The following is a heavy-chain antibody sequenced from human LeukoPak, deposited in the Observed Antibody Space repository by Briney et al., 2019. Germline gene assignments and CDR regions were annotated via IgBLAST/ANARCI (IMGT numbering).Heavy chain of an antibody. D-gene: IGHD6-25*01. CDR1: GGSISSSTYY. CDR3: ARLSADYSTGLDY. V-gene: IGHV4-39*01. Sequence: SETLSLTCTVSGGSISSSTYYWGWIRRPPGKGLECIGSIFYSGSTYYKPSLKSRATISVDTSKNQFFLPLSSVTAADTAVYYCARLSADYSTGLDYWGQGTLVTVSS. CDR2: IFYSGST. J-gene: IGHJ4*02.